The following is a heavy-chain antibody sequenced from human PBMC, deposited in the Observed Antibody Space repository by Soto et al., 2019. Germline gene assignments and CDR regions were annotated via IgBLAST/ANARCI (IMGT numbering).Heavy chain of an antibody. CDR3: TTDSAIVVVPAVGY. D-gene: IGHD2-2*01. V-gene: IGHV3-15*01. Sequence: GGSLRPSCAASGFTFSNAWVSWVRQAPGKGLEWVGRIKSKTDGGSTDYAAPVKGRVTISRDDSKNTVYLQMNSLKTEDTAVYYCTTDSAIVVVPAVGYWGQGTLVTVSS. J-gene: IGHJ4*02. CDR2: IKSKTDGGST. CDR1: GFTFSNAW.